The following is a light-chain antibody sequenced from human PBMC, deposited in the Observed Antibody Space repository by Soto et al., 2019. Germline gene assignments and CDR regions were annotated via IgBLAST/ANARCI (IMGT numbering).Light chain of an antibody. J-gene: IGKJ3*01. CDR2: GAS. CDR3: QQYGTSPLT. V-gene: IGKV3-20*01. Sequence: EIVLTQSPGTLSLSPGERATLSCRASQSVSSSYLAWYQRKPGQAPRILIYGASIRATGIPDRFSGSGSGTDFTLTISRLEPEEFAVYYCQQYGTSPLTFGPGTKVDIK. CDR1: QSVSSSY.